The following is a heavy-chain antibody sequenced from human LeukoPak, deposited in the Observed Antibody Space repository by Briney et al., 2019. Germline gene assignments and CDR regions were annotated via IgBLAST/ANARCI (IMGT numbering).Heavy chain of an antibody. J-gene: IGHJ4*02. Sequence: ASVKLSCKASGYTFTSYGINWVRQAPGQGLKWRGWISAYNGNTNYAQKLQGRVTMTTDTSTTTAYMELRSLRSDDTAVYYCARVGVTGEFDYWGQGTLVTVSS. CDR2: ISAYNGNT. CDR3: ARVGVTGEFDY. V-gene: IGHV1-18*01. D-gene: IGHD2-21*02. CDR1: GYTFTSYG.